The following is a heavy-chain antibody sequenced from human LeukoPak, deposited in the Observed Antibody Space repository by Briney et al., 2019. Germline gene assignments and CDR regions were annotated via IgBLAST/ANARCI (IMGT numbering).Heavy chain of an antibody. V-gene: IGHV4-59*08. CDR2: IYYSGST. CDR1: GGSISRYY. D-gene: IGHD6-19*01. J-gene: IGHJ5*02. CDR3: ATTLYSSGDWFDP. Sequence: PSETLSLTCTVSGGSISRYYWSWIRQPPGKGLEWIGYIYYSGSTNYNPSLKSRVTISVDTSKNQFSLKLSSVTAADTAVYYCATTLYSSGDWFDPWGQGTLVTVSS.